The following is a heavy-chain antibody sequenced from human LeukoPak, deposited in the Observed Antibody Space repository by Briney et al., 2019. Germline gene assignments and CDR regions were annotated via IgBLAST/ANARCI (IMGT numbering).Heavy chain of an antibody. CDR1: SGSITGYY. V-gene: IGHV4-59*01. J-gene: IGHJ3*02. CDR2: IYYSGST. CDR3: ARAREGSPDAYDI. Sequence: SETLCLTCTASSGSITGYYWTWIRQAPGKGLEWIGFIYYSGSTNYNPSLKSRVTISVDTSKNQFSLKLTSVTAADTAIYYCARAREGSPDAYDIWGQGTVVTVSS.